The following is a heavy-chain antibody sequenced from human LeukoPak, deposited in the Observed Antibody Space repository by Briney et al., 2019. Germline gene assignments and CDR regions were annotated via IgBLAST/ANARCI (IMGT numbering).Heavy chain of an antibody. D-gene: IGHD6-13*01. V-gene: IGHV5-51*01. CDR2: IYPGDSQT. CDR3: ASYEIGGDRSSWYIS. J-gene: IGHJ1*01. Sequence: GDSLKISCKGSGFIFSNYWITWVRQMPGKGLEWMGIIYPGDSQTGYRPPFQGQVTILVDRSIRTAYLHWSSLKASDTAIYYCASYEIGGDRSSWYISWGQGTLVTVTS. CDR1: GFIFSNYW.